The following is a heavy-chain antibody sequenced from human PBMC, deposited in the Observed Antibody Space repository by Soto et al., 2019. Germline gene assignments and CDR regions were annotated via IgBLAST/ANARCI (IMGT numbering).Heavy chain of an antibody. J-gene: IGHJ4*02. D-gene: IGHD1-26*01. V-gene: IGHV3-30*14. CDR1: GFSFSSYA. CDR2: ISHDGGEK. Sequence: PGGSLRLSCAPSGFSFSSYAMHWVRQAPGKGLEWVAVISHDGGEKYYADSVKGRLLISRGNFENTMWLQMSSLRTDDTAVYYCARGSVHIAGAGRLDYWGQGTLVTVSS. CDR3: ARGSVHIAGAGRLDY.